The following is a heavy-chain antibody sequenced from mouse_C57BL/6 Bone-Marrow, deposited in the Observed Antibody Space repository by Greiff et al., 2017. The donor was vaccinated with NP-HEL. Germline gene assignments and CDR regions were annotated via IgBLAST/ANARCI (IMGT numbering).Heavy chain of an antibody. CDR1: GFNIKDYY. Sequence: EVQLQQSGAELVKPGASVKLSCTASGFNIKDYYMHWVKQRTEQGLEWIGRIDPEDGETKYAQKFQGKATITADTSSNTAYLQLSSLTSEDTAVYFCAALIATVVDYWYFDVWGTGTTVTVSS. CDR3: AALIATVVDYWYFDV. J-gene: IGHJ1*03. V-gene: IGHV14-2*01. D-gene: IGHD1-1*01. CDR2: IDPEDGET.